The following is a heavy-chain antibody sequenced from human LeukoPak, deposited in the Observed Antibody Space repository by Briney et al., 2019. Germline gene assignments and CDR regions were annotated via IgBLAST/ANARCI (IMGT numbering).Heavy chain of an antibody. CDR2: IKEDGSEK. CDR1: GFTFSTYW. J-gene: IGHJ4*02. D-gene: IGHD5-18*01. V-gene: IGHV3-7*03. CDR3: AKGPMVISYYFDY. Sequence: GGSLRLSCAASGFTFSTYWMSWVRQAPGKGLEWVANIKEDGSEKYYVDSVKGRFTISRDNAKNSLYLQMNSLRAEATAVYYCAKGPMVISYYFDYWGQGTLVTVSS.